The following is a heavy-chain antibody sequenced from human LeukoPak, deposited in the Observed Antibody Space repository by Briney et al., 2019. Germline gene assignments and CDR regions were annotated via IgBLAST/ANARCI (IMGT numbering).Heavy chain of an antibody. J-gene: IGHJ6*02. D-gene: IGHD3-10*01. CDR2: INHSGST. CDR3: ARARYYYGSGLFYYYYGMDV. CDR1: GGSFSSYY. Sequence: SETLSLTCTVSGGSFSSYYWSWIRQPPGKGLEWIGEINHSGSTNYNPSLKSRVTISVDTSKNQFSLKLSSVTAADTAVYYCARARYYYGSGLFYYYYGMDVWGQGTTVTVSS. V-gene: IGHV4-34*01.